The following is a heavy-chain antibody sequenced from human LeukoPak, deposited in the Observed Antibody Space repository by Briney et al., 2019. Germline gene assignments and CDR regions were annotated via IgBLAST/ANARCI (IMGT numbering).Heavy chain of an antibody. CDR2: IYHSGST. CDR3: ARDGKGFWSGYYLN. D-gene: IGHD3-3*01. Sequence: SETLSLTCTVSGYSISSGYYWGWIRQPPGKGPEWIGSIYHSGSTYYNPSLKSRVTISVDTSKNQFSLKLSSVTAADTAVYYCARDGKGFWSGYYLNWGQGTLVTVSS. V-gene: IGHV4-38-2*02. CDR1: GYSISSGYY. J-gene: IGHJ4*02.